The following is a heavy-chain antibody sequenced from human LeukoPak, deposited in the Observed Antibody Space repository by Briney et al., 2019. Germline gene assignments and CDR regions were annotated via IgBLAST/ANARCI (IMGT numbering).Heavy chain of an antibody. J-gene: IGHJ4*02. D-gene: IGHD7-27*01. Sequence: GRSLRLSCAASGFTFSVYYMYCIRQAPGKGLEWVSYISSSGSAIYYADSVKGRFTISRDNAKNSLYLQMNSLRAEDTPVYYCARDLTGNVFDYWGQGTLVTVSS. CDR2: ISSSGSAI. V-gene: IGHV3-11*01. CDR1: GFTFSVYY. CDR3: ARDLTGNVFDY.